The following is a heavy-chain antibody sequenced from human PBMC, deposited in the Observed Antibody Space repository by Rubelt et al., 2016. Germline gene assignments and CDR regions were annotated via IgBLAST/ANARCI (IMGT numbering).Heavy chain of an antibody. J-gene: IGHJ4*02. Sequence: AASGFTFSSYAMSWVRQAPGKGMEWVSAISGSGGSTYYADSVKGRFTISRDNAKNSLYLQMDSLRAEDTAVYYCARACSGSGGTCYDDYWGQGTLVTVSS. CDR3: ARACSGSGGTCYDDY. CDR2: ISGSGGST. CDR1: GFTFSSYA. V-gene: IGHV3-23*01. D-gene: IGHD2-15*01.